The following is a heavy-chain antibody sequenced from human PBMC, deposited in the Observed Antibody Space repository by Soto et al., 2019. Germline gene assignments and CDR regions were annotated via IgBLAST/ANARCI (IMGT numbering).Heavy chain of an antibody. CDR2: ISWNSGSI. Sequence: GGSLRLSCATSGFTFDDYAMHWVRQAPGKGLEWVSGISWNSGSIGYADSVKGRFTISRDNAKNSLYLQMNSLRAEDTALYYCAKDLDRGRWSSSNAFYIWGQGTMVTVSS. CDR1: GFTFDDYA. V-gene: IGHV3-9*01. J-gene: IGHJ3*02. D-gene: IGHD3-3*01. CDR3: AKDLDRGRWSSSNAFYI.